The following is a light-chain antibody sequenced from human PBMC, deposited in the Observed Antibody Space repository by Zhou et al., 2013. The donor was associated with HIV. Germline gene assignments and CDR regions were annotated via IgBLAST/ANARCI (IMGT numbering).Light chain of an antibody. CDR2: KAS. V-gene: IGKV1-5*03. CDR1: QSISSW. Sequence: DIQMTQSPSTLSASVGDRVTITCRASQSISSWLAWYQQKPGKAPKLLIYKASSLESGVPSRFSGSGSGTEFTLTISSLQPDDFATYYCQQYNSYAWTFGQGTEGGN. J-gene: IGKJ1*01. CDR3: QQYNSYAWT.